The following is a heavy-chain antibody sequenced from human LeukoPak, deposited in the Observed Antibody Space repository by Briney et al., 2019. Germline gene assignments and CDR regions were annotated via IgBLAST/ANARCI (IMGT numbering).Heavy chain of an antibody. Sequence: PGGSLRLSCAASGFTFSSYAMHWVRQAPGKGLEWVAVISYDGSNKYYADSVKGRFTISRDNSKNTLYLQMNSLRAEDTAVYYCARARDYNPLDYWGQGTLVTVSS. CDR2: ISYDGSNK. D-gene: IGHD4-11*01. J-gene: IGHJ4*02. V-gene: IGHV3-30-3*01. CDR1: GFTFSSYA. CDR3: ARARDYNPLDY.